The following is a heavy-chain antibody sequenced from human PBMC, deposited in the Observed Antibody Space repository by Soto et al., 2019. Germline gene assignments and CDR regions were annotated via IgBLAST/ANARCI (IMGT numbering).Heavy chain of an antibody. Sequence: QVQLQQWGAGLLKPSETLSLTCAVYGGSFSGYYWSWIRQPPGKGLEWIGEINHSGSTNYNPSLKGWGTISGDPAKNPVSLKLGSVTAADLAVYYCAGGGRGAAGGTPPPPHANWFDPWGQGTLVTVSS. V-gene: IGHV4-34*01. J-gene: IGHJ5*02. CDR3: AGGGRGAAGGTPPPPHANWFDP. CDR1: GGSFSGYY. D-gene: IGHD6-13*01. CDR2: INHSGST.